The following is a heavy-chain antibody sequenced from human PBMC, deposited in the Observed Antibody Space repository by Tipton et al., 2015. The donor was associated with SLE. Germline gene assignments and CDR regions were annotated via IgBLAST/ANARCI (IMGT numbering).Heavy chain of an antibody. Sequence: LRLSCAVSGYFISSNYWGWIRQPPGKGLEWIGSMHHSGSTYYNPSLKSRATISLDTSKNQFSLKLTSVTAADTAVYYCAKDIYETISLFDTWGQGALVTVSS. CDR2: MHHSGST. CDR3: AKDIYETISLFDT. V-gene: IGHV4-38-2*02. D-gene: IGHD1/OR15-1a*01. J-gene: IGHJ5*02. CDR1: GYFISSNY.